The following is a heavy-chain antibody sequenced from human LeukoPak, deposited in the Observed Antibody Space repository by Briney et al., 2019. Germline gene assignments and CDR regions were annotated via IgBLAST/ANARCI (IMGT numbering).Heavy chain of an antibody. CDR1: GLSVSSNH. CDR3: ARVHAPAGGGLDY. CDR2: IYTGGIT. Sequence: GGSLRLSCAASGLSVSSNHMAWVRQAPGKGLEWVSVIYTGGITYYADSVQGRFIISRDNSKNTVYLQMNSLRVEDTARYYCARVHAPAGGGLDYWGQGTQVTVSP. D-gene: IGHD2-2*01. J-gene: IGHJ4*02. V-gene: IGHV3-53*01.